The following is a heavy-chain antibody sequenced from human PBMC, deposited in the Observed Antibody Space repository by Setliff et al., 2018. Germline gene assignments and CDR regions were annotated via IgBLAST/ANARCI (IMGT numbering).Heavy chain of an antibody. J-gene: IGHJ3*02. CDR1: GGNFNNYA. CDR2: IIPLFGTT. D-gene: IGHD2-2*01. Sequence: SVKVSCKSSGGNFNNYAINWVRQAPGQGLEWVGRIIPLFGTTNFAQEFQGRVTITADESTETTYMDLTSLRSEDTAVYYCARGYQVTPPRADAFDIWGQGTLVTVSS. V-gene: IGHV1-69*13. CDR3: ARGYQVTPPRADAFDI.